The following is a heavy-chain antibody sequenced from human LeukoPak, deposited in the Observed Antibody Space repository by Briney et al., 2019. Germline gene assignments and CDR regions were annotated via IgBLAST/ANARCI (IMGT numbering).Heavy chain of an antibody. D-gene: IGHD1-26*01. Sequence: ASVKVSCKASGYTFTSYGISWVRQAPGQGLEWMGWISAYNGNTNYAQKLQGGVTMTTDTSTSTAYMELRSLRSDDTAVYYCARVGTSGSYDWDAFDIWRQGTMVTVSS. CDR3: ARVGTSGSYDWDAFDI. J-gene: IGHJ3*02. CDR1: GYTFTSYG. V-gene: IGHV1-18*01. CDR2: ISAYNGNT.